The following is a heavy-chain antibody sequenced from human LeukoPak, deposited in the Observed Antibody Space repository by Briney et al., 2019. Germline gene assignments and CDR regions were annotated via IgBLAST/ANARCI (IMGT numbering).Heavy chain of an antibody. CDR2: IYYSGST. CDR1: GGSISSSSYY. Sequence: SETLSLTCTVSGGSISSSSYYWGWIRQPPGKGLEWIGSIYYSGSTYYNPSLKSRVTISVDTSKNQFSLKLSSVTAADTAVYYCASTKSSGWPNYFDYWGQGTLVTVSS. J-gene: IGHJ4*02. CDR3: ASTKSSGWPNYFDY. D-gene: IGHD6-19*01. V-gene: IGHV4-39*07.